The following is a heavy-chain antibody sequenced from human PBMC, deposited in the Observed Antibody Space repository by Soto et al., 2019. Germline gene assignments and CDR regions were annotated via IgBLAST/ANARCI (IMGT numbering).Heavy chain of an antibody. D-gene: IGHD2-8*02. CDR1: GFIFSDYE. Sequence: EAELVESGGGLVQPGGSLTLSCAASGFIFSDYEVDWVRQAPGRGPEWISYISDGGTTIYYAASVKGRFTISRDDAKKSLYLHMNTRRVDDTAIYFCVKEYCTGGTCFDAFDLWGQGTVVTVSS. CDR3: VKEYCTGGTCFDAFDL. V-gene: IGHV3-48*03. CDR2: ISDGGTTI. J-gene: IGHJ3*01.